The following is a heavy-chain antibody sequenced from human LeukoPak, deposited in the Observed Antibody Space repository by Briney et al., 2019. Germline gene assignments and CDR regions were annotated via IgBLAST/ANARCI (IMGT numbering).Heavy chain of an antibody. CDR2: TYYRSKWYN. CDR1: GDRVSTDTAA. Sequence: SQTLSLTCGISGDRVSTDTAAWNWLRQSPSRGLEWLGRTYYRSKWYNDYAESVNGRITVNADTSRNQISLHLNFVIPEDTAVYYCARTDRDYFDTSDYDAFDLWGQGTPVTVS. D-gene: IGHD3-22*01. CDR3: ARTDRDYFDTSDYDAFDL. J-gene: IGHJ3*01. V-gene: IGHV6-1*01.